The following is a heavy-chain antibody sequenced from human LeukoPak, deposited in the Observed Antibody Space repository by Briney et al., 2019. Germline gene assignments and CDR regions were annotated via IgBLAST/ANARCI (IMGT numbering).Heavy chain of an antibody. V-gene: IGHV1-18*01. J-gene: IGHJ5*02. Sequence: ASVKVSCKAFGYTFTSYGISWVRQAPGQGLEWMGWISAYNGNTNYAQKLQGRVTMTTDTSTSTAYMELRSLRSDDTAVYYCARVSKGSGSYDNWFDPWGQGTLVTVSS. CDR1: GYTFTSYG. CDR3: ARVSKGSGSYDNWFDP. D-gene: IGHD3-10*01. CDR2: ISAYNGNT.